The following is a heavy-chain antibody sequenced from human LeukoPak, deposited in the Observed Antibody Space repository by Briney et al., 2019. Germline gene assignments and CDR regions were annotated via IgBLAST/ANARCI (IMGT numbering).Heavy chain of an antibody. CDR1: GGSISSYY. CDR2: IYTSGST. D-gene: IGHD6-13*01. CDR3: ARGDIAAAGAPLGY. V-gene: IGHV4-4*07. Sequence: KSSETLSLTCTVSGGSISSYYWSWIRQPAGKGLEWIGRIYTSGSTNYNPSLKSRVTMSVDTSKNQFSLKLSSVTAADTAVYSCARGDIAAAGAPLGYWGQGTLVTVSS. J-gene: IGHJ4*02.